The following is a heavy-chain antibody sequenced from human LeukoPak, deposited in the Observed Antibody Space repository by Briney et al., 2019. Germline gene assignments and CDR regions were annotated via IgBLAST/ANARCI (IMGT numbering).Heavy chain of an antibody. CDR2: ISSSSSYI. Sequence: PGGSLRLSCVASGFTFSDFSLNWVRQAPGKGLEWVSSISSSSSYISYADSMRGRFTISRDNAKNSLYLQMNSLRAEDTAVYYCARDKVAAAPGDYWGQGTLVTVSS. CDR3: ARDKVAAAPGDY. V-gene: IGHV3-21*01. CDR1: GFTFSDFS. J-gene: IGHJ4*02. D-gene: IGHD2-2*01.